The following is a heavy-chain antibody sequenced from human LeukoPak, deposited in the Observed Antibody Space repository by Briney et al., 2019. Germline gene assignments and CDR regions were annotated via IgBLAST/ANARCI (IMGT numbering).Heavy chain of an antibody. CDR2: IYYSGGT. J-gene: IGHJ4*02. CDR3: ARVAFSSGWYEVYFDY. Sequence: SETLSLTCTVSGGSISSYYWSWIRQPPGKGLEWIGYIYYSGGTTYNPSLKSRVTISVDTSKNQFSLKLSSVTAADTAVYYCARVAFSSGWYEVYFDYWGQGTLVTVSS. CDR1: GGSISSYY. D-gene: IGHD6-19*01. V-gene: IGHV4-59*01.